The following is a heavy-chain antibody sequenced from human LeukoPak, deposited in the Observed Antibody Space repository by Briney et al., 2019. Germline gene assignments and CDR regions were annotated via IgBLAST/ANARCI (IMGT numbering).Heavy chain of an antibody. CDR2: INPNSGGT. CDR1: GYTFTGYY. J-gene: IGHJ3*02. CDR3: ARAGVGVDAFDI. V-gene: IGHV1-2*02. D-gene: IGHD1-26*01. Sequence: ASVKVSCTASGYTFTGYYMHWVRQAPGQGLEWMGWINPNSGGTNYAQKFQGRVTMTRDTSISTAYMELSRLRSDDTAVYYCARAGVGVDAFDIWGQGTMVTVSS.